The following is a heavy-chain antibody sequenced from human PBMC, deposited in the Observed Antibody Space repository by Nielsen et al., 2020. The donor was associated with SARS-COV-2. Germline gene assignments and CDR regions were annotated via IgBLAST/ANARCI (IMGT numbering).Heavy chain of an antibody. D-gene: IGHD3-10*01. Sequence: GESLKIFCAASGFTFRSYGMHWVRQAPGKGLYWVAVISYDGSSKYYADSVKGRFTISRDNSKNTLYLQMSSLRAEDTAVYYCAKAGDVGFYYGSGLSYFDHWGQGSLVTVPS. CDR3: AKAGDVGFYYGSGLSYFDH. V-gene: IGHV3-30*18. J-gene: IGHJ4*02. CDR2: ISYDGSSK. CDR1: GFTFRSYG.